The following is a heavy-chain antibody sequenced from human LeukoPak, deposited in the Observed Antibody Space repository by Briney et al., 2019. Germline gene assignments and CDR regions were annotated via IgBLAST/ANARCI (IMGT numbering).Heavy chain of an antibody. CDR3: ATPTASSGRYYNYSDCMDV. CDR1: GFTFSSYT. Sequence: PGGSLRLSCAASGFTFSSYTMTWVRQAPGKGLEWVAGITCGGSNKYYADSVKGRFTISRDNSKSTVYLQMKSRRGEDTGVYYGATPTASSGRYYNYSDCMDVWGQGSTVIVSS. J-gene: IGHJ6*02. V-gene: IGHV3-30*04. CDR2: ITCGGSNK. D-gene: IGHD3-10*01.